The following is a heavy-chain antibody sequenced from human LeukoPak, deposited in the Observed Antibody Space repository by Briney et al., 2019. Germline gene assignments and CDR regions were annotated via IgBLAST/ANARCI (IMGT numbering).Heavy chain of an antibody. CDR2: ISGSGDNT. Sequence: GGSLRLSCAASGFTFSSYAMAWVRQAPGKGLEWVSGISGSGDNTYYADSVKGRFTVSRDNSKNTVYLQMNSLRAEDTAVYYCAKVAPIVVVTGADYWGQGTLVTVSS. J-gene: IGHJ4*02. V-gene: IGHV3-23*01. CDR3: AKVAPIVVVTGADY. CDR1: GFTFSSYA. D-gene: IGHD2-21*02.